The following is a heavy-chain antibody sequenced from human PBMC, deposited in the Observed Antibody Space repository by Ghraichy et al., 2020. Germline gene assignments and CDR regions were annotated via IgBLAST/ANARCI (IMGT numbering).Heavy chain of an antibody. CDR2: IKQDETEK. V-gene: IGHV3-7*04. Sequence: GGSLRLSCAASGFTFSSYWMIWVRQAPGKGLEWVATIKQDETEKFYVDSVKGRFTVSRDNAKNSLYLQMNSLIAEDTAVYYCARGADSSPNWFDPWGQGTLVTVSS. J-gene: IGHJ5*02. CDR1: GFTFSSYW. CDR3: ARGADSSPNWFDP. D-gene: IGHD6-13*01.